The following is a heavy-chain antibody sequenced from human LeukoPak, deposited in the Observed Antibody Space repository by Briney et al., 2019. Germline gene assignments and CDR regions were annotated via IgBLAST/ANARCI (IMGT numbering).Heavy chain of an antibody. CDR2: INPSGGST. CDR3: ARGSQWLVPIDY. V-gene: IGHV1-46*01. J-gene: IGHJ4*02. CDR1: GGTFSGYA. Sequence: ASVKVSCKASGGTFSGYAISWVRQAPGQGLEWMGIINPSGGSTSYAQKFQGRVTMTRDTSTSTVYMELSSLRSEDTAVYYCARGSQWLVPIDYWGQGTLVTVSS. D-gene: IGHD6-19*01.